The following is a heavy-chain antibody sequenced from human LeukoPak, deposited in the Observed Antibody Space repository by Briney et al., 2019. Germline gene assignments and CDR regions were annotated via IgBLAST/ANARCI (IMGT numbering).Heavy chain of an antibody. CDR3: ARTRRVTHNPQLEFDY. V-gene: IGHV3-11*01. CDR1: GFTFSDYY. D-gene: IGHD1-1*01. J-gene: IGHJ4*02. CDR2: ISSSGSTI. Sequence: GGSLRLSCAASGFTFSDYYMSWIRQAPGKGLEWVSYISSSGSTIYYADSVKGRFTISRDNAKNSLYLQMNSLRAEDTAVYYCARTRRVTHNPQLEFDYWGQGTLVTVSS.